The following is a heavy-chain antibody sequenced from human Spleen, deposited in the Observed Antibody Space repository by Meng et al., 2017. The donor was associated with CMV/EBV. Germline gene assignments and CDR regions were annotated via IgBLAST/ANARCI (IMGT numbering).Heavy chain of an antibody. Sequence: SETLSLTCAVSGDSIRDYYWSWIRQSPGKGPEWIGYIYNSGTPSYNPSLNSRVTISADTSENQFSLKLSSMTAADTAVYFCARGGDYGMDVWGQGTTVTVSS. CDR2: IYNSGTP. D-gene: IGHD3-10*01. CDR1: GDSIRDYY. CDR3: ARGGDYGMDV. J-gene: IGHJ6*02. V-gene: IGHV4-59*01.